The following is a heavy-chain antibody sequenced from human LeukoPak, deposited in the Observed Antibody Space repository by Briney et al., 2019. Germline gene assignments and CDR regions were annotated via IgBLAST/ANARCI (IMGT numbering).Heavy chain of an antibody. CDR1: GLTVSSNY. D-gene: IGHD2-15*01. V-gene: IGHV3-66*02. Sequence: GGSLRLSCAASGLTVSSNYMSWVRQAPGKGLEWVSVIYSGGSTCYADSVKGRFTISRDNSKNTLYLQMNSLRAEDTAVYYCAREPRYCSGGSCPYYYYYMDVWGKGTTVTVSS. CDR3: AREPRYCSGGSCPYYYYYMDV. J-gene: IGHJ6*03. CDR2: IYSGGST.